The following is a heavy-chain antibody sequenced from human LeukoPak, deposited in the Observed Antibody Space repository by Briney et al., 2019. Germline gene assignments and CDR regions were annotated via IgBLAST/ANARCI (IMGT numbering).Heavy chain of an antibody. D-gene: IGHD5-18*01. CDR2: IWDDGTNT. J-gene: IGHJ3*02. V-gene: IGHV3-33*08. CDR3: ANRKRLFSDTSMGMTEDLGI. CDR1: GFSFRSFG. Sequence: PGRSLSLSCAGSGFSFRSFGMHWVRQPPGKGPEWVALIWDDGTNTDYAASVKGRFTVLRDNTKDTLYLQMNNLRGDRTTVYCRANRKRLFSDTSMGMTEDLGIWGQGTMVTVSS.